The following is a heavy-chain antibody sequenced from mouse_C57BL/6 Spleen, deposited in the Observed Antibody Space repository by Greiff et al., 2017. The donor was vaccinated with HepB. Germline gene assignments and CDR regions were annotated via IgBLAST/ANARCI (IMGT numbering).Heavy chain of an antibody. CDR3: ARSLLDF. V-gene: IGHV5-6*01. CDR2: ISSGGSYT. J-gene: IGHJ2*01. CDR1: GFTFSSYG. D-gene: IGHD6-1*01. Sequence: EVKLMESGGDLVKPGGSLKLSCAASGFTFSSYGMSWVRQTPDKRLEWVATISSGGSYTYYPDSVKGRFTISRDNAKITLYLQMSSLKSEDTAMYYCARSLLDFWGQGTTLTVSS.